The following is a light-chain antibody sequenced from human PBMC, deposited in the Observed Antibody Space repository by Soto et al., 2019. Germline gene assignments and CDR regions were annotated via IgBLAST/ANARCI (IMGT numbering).Light chain of an antibody. CDR2: AAS. CDR1: QGISSW. V-gene: IGKV1-12*01. J-gene: IGKJ4*01. CDR3: QQTTSFPLT. Sequence: DIQMTQSPSFVSASVGDRVTITCRASQGISSWLCWYQHKPGRAPKLLIHAASRLASGVPSRFSGSGSGTDFTLTISRLQPEDFATYYCQQTTSFPLTFGGGTKVEIK.